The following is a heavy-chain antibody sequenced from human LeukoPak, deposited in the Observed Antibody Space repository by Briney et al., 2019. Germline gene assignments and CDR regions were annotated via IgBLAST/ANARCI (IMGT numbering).Heavy chain of an antibody. V-gene: IGHV4-30-2*01. CDR1: GGSISSGGYS. Sequence: SETLSLTCAVSGGSISSGGYSWSWIRQPPGKGLEWIGYIYHSGSTYYNPSLKSRVTISVDRSKNQFSLKLSSVTAADTAVYYCARENYYYGMDVWGQGTTVTVSS. J-gene: IGHJ6*02. CDR2: IYHSGST. CDR3: ARENYYYGMDV.